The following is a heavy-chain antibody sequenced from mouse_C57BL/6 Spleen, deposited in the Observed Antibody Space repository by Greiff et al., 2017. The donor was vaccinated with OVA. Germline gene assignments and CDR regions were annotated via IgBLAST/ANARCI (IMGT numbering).Heavy chain of an antibody. CDR2: ISYDGSN. Sequence: ESGPGLVKPSQSLSLTCSVTGYSITSGYYWNWIRQFPGNKLEWMGYISYDGSNNYNPSLKNRISITRDTSKNQFFLKLNSVTTEDTATYYWAREGGQLRLGFAYWGQGTLVTVSA. CDR3: AREGGQLRLGFAY. CDR1: GYSITSGYY. D-gene: IGHD3-2*02. J-gene: IGHJ3*01. V-gene: IGHV3-6*01.